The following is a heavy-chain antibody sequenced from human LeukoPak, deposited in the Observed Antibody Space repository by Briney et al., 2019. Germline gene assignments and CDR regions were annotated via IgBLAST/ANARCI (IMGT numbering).Heavy chain of an antibody. D-gene: IGHD6-6*01. J-gene: IGHJ4*02. CDR2: IIPILGIA. CDR3: ARVRRDSSSPFDY. V-gene: IGHV1-69*02. Sequence: SVKVSCKASGGTFSSYTISWVRQAPGQGLEWMGRIIPILGIANYAQKFQGRVTITADKSTSTAYMELSSLRSEDTAVYYCARVRRDSSSPFDYWGQGTLVTVSS. CDR1: GGTFSSYT.